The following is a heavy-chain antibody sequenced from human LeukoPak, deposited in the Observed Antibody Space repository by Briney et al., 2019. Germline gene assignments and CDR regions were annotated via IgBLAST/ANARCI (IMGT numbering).Heavy chain of an antibody. CDR2: ISSSGDTM. Sequence: GGSLRLSCAASGFSFSDYYMSWIRQAPGKGLEWVLYISSSGDTMFYSDSVKGRFTISRDNGKKSLFLEINSLRAEDAAIYYCARVMGNYASDYWGQGALVTVSS. V-gene: IGHV3-11*04. CDR3: ARVMGNYASDY. J-gene: IGHJ4*02. CDR1: GFSFSDYY. D-gene: IGHD1-7*01.